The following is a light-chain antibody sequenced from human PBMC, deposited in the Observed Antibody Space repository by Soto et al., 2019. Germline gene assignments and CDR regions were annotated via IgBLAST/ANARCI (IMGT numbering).Light chain of an antibody. CDR2: GAS. J-gene: IGKJ2*01. V-gene: IGKV3-20*01. CDR1: QSVSSSY. Sequence: EIVLTQSPGTLSLSPGERATLSCRASQSVSSSYLAWYQQKPGQAPRLLIYGASSRATGIPDRFSGSGSGTDFSLTISRLLQDDFSVYYCRQYCSSPPYTFGQGTKLEIK. CDR3: RQYCSSPPYT.